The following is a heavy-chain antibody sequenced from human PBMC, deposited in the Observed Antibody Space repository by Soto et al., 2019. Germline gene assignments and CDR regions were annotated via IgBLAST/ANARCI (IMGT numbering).Heavy chain of an antibody. J-gene: IGHJ4*02. D-gene: IGHD6-13*01. CDR3: AREKGAAGLDY. Sequence: GASVKVSCKTSGYTFINYGISWVRQAPGQGLEWMGWISAYNGNTNYAQKLQGRVTMTTDTSTSTAYMELRSLRSDDTAVYYCAREKGAAGLDYWGQGTLVTVSS. V-gene: IGHV1-18*01. CDR1: GYTFINYG. CDR2: ISAYNGNT.